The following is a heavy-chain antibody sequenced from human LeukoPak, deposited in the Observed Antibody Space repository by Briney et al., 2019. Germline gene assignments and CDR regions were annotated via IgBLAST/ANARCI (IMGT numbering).Heavy chain of an antibody. J-gene: IGHJ4*02. Sequence: ASVKVSFTASGYTFTVYYMHRGRQAPGQGLEWMGWINPDNGGTNYAQKFQGRVTMTRYMSISTAYMELSRLRSDDTAVYYCARDPSNSRYDYLYYFDYWGQGTLVTVSS. D-gene: IGHD5-12*01. CDR3: ARDPSNSRYDYLYYFDY. CDR1: GYTFTVYY. V-gene: IGHV1-2*02. CDR2: INPDNGGT.